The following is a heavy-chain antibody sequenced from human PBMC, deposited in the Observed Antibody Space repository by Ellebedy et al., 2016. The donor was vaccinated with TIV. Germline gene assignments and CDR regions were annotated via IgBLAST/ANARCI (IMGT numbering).Heavy chain of an antibody. CDR2: ISYDGSNK. D-gene: IGHD2-15*01. CDR1: GFTFSSYG. CDR3: AKRYCSGGSYYGGHFDY. Sequence: GGSLRLSCAASGFTFSSYGMHWVRQAPGKGLEWVAVISYDGSNKFYADSVKGRFTISRDSSKNTLYLQMNSLRAEDTAVYYCAKRYCSGGSYYGGHFDYWGQGTLVTVSS. J-gene: IGHJ4*02. V-gene: IGHV3-30*18.